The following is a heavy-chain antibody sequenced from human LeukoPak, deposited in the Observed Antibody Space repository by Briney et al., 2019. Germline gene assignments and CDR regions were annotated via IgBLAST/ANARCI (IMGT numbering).Heavy chain of an antibody. Sequence: PSETLSLTCTVSGGSISSYYWSWIRQPPGKGLEWIGYIYYSGSTNYNPSLKSRVTISVDTSKNQFSLKLSSVTAADTAVYYCARGDGYNSPVGYWGQGTLVTVSS. V-gene: IGHV4-59*12. J-gene: IGHJ4*02. CDR3: ARGDGYNSPVGY. CDR1: GGSISSYY. D-gene: IGHD5-24*01. CDR2: IYYSGST.